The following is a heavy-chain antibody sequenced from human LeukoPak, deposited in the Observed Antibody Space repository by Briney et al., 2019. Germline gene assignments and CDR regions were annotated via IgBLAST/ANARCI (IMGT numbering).Heavy chain of an antibody. CDR2: IYTSGST. CDR3: ARVGTGYSSGPVDY. J-gene: IGHJ4*02. D-gene: IGHD6-19*01. CDR1: GGSLSSYY. Sequence: SETLSLTCTVSGGSLSSYYWSWIRQPAEKGLEWIGRIYTSGSTNYNPSLKSRVTMSVDTSKNQFSLKLSSVTAADTAVYYCARVGTGYSSGPVDYWGQGTLVTVSS. V-gene: IGHV4-4*07.